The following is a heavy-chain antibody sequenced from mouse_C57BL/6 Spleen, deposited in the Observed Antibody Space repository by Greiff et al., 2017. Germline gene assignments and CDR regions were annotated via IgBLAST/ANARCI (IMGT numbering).Heavy chain of an antibody. CDR1: GYTFTSYW. CDR3: ARRGVPYYGNYEFAY. D-gene: IGHD2-10*01. Sequence: QVQLQQPGTELVKPGASVTLSCKASGYTFTSYWMHWVKQRPGQGLEWIGNITPSNGGTNYNEKFKSKATLTVDKSSSTAYMQLSSLTSEDSAVYYCARRGVPYYGNYEFAYWGQGTLVTVSA. CDR2: ITPSNGGT. J-gene: IGHJ3*01. V-gene: IGHV1-53*01.